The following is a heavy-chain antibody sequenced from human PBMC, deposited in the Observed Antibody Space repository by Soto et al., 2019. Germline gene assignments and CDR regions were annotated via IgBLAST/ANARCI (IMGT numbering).Heavy chain of an antibody. D-gene: IGHD3-10*01. CDR2: ISCDGSSK. J-gene: IGHJ6*02. Sequence: QPGGSLRLSCAASGFTFSIYAMIWVRQAPGKGLEWVAVISCDGSSKLYADSVKGRFAISRDDPKNSLFMQMDSLRPEDTAVYFCAKDHYGSAIYGMDVWGQGTTVTVSS. V-gene: IGHV3-30*18. CDR1: GFTFSIYA. CDR3: AKDHYGSAIYGMDV.